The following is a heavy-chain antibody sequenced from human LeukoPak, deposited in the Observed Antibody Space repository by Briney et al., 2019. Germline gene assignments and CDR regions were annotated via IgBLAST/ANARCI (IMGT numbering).Heavy chain of an antibody. CDR2: IKSKTDGGTT. Sequence: GGSLRLSCAASGFTFSNAWMSWVRQAPGKGLEWVGRIKSKTDGGTTDYAAPVKGRFTISRDDSKNTLYPQMNSLKTEDTAVYYCTTGAYVYYDILTGYRAMDVWGKGTTVTVSS. CDR3: TTGAYVYYDILTGYRAMDV. V-gene: IGHV3-15*01. CDR1: GFTFSNAW. J-gene: IGHJ6*03. D-gene: IGHD3-9*01.